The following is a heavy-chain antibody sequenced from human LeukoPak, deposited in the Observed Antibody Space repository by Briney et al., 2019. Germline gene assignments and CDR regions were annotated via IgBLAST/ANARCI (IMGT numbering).Heavy chain of an antibody. Sequence: SETLSLTCTVSGGSISSYYWSWIRQPAGEGLEWIGYIYYSGSTYYNPSLKSRVTISVDTSKNQFSLKLSSVTAADTAVYYCARDPKGYYGSGLPAGLDPWGQGTLVTVSS. CDR3: ARDPKGYYGSGLPAGLDP. D-gene: IGHD3-10*01. J-gene: IGHJ5*02. CDR1: GGSISSYY. CDR2: IYYSGST. V-gene: IGHV4-59*06.